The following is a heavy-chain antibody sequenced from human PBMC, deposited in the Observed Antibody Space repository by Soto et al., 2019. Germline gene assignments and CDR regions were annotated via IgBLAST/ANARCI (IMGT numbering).Heavy chain of an antibody. Sequence: ASVKVSCKASGYTFNFYGIAWVRQAPGQGLEWMGWISGFNGNTNYAADLQGRVTMTTDTSTSTAYMELRGLRSDDTAVYYCARIGVSSGHESPDFDSWGQGTLVTVSS. CDR3: ARIGVSSGHESPDFDS. D-gene: IGHD3-16*01. V-gene: IGHV1-18*01. J-gene: IGHJ4*02. CDR1: GYTFNFYG. CDR2: ISGFNGNT.